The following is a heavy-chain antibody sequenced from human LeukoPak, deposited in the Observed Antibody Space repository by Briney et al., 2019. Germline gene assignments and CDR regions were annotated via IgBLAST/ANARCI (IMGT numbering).Heavy chain of an antibody. Sequence: PSETLSLTCAVSGESFSGHSCSWVRQPPGKGLEWIGEINHSGTSNINPSLKSRVTMSVDTSRNQFSLRLTSVTAAETAEYYCARPSQFQLVHSATDYYDYGLDVWGQGTTVTVSS. J-gene: IGHJ6*02. CDR2: INHSGTS. CDR3: ARPSQFQLVHSATDYYDYGLDV. D-gene: IGHD6-13*01. V-gene: IGHV4-34*01. CDR1: GESFSGHS.